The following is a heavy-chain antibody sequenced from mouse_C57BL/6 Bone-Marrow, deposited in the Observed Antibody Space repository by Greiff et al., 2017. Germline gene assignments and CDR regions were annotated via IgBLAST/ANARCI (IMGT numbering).Heavy chain of an antibody. J-gene: IGHJ2*01. D-gene: IGHD1-1*01. V-gene: IGHV1-50*01. CDR1: GYTFTSYW. Sequence: QVQLQQPGAELVKPGASVKLSCKASGYTFTSYWMQWVKQRPGQGLEWIGEIDPSDSYTNYNQKFKGKATLTVDTSSSTAYLQLSSLTSEDSAVYYCARGEYGGSSSYYFDYGGKGTTPPVSS. CDR3: ARGEYGGSSSYYFDY. CDR2: IDPSDSYT.